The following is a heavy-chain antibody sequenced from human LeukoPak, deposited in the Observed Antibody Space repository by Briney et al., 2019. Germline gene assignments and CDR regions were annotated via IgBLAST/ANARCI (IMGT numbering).Heavy chain of an antibody. CDR1: GGSISSYY. Sequence: PSETLSLTCTVSGGSISSYYWSWTRQPAGKGLEWIGRIYTSGSTNYNPSLKSRVTMSVDTSKNQFSLKLSSVTAADTAVYYCARDLSVVVPAAIFRYMDVWGKGTTVTVSS. CDR3: ARDLSVVVPAAIFRYMDV. V-gene: IGHV4-4*07. J-gene: IGHJ6*03. CDR2: IYTSGST. D-gene: IGHD2-2*01.